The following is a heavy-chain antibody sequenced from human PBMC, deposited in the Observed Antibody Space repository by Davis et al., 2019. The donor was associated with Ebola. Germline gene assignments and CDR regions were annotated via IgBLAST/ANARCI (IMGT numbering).Heavy chain of an antibody. V-gene: IGHV3-11*06. CDR1: GFTFSDYY. CDR2: ISSSSSYT. CDR3: ARGYYYGMDV. Sequence: GESLKTPCAAPGFTFSDYYMSWIRQAPGKGLEWVSYISSSSSYTNYADSVKGRFTISRDNAKNSLYLQMNSLRAEDTAVYYCARGYYYGMDVWGQGTTVTVSS. J-gene: IGHJ6*02.